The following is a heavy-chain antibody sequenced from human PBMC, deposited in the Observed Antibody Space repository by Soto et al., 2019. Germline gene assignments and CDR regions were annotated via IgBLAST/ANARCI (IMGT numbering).Heavy chain of an antibody. Sequence: RASVKVSCKAPGYTFTDYYMHWLRQAPGQGLEWMGWINPNSGGTNYAQKFQGRVTMTRDTSISTAYMELNRLRSDDTAVYYCARDQSPSSGWPGMDVWGQGTTVTVSS. J-gene: IGHJ6*02. CDR1: GYTFTDYY. D-gene: IGHD6-19*01. CDR3: ARDQSPSSGWPGMDV. CDR2: INPNSGGT. V-gene: IGHV1-2*02.